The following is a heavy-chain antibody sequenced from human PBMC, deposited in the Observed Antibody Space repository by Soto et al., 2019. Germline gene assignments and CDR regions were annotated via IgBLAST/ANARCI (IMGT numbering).Heavy chain of an antibody. CDR3: VRDWSLAFDN. Sequence: EVQLVESGGGLAQPGGSLRLSCAASGFIFSSFTMNWVRQAPGKGLEWISYIGSDIYYADSVKGRFTTSRDMAKNSLYLQLNSLRAEDSAVYYCVRDWSLAFDNWGQGTLVTVSS. V-gene: IGHV3-48*01. CDR2: IGSDI. J-gene: IGHJ4*02. CDR1: GFIFSSFT.